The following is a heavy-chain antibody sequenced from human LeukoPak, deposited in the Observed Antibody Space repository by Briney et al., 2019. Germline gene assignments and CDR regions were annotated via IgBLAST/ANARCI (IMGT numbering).Heavy chain of an antibody. J-gene: IGHJ4*02. Sequence: GRSLRLSCAASGFTFSSYAMHWVRQAPGKGLEWVAVISYDGSNKYYADSVKGRFTISRDNSKNTLYLQMNSLRAEDTAVYYCARVGRWPRFDYWGQGTLVTVSS. D-gene: IGHD4-23*01. CDR3: ARVGRWPRFDY. CDR2: ISYDGSNK. V-gene: IGHV3-30-3*01. CDR1: GFTFSSYA.